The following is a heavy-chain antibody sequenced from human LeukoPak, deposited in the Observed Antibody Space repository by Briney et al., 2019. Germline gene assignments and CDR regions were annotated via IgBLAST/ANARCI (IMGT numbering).Heavy chain of an antibody. Sequence: GGSWRFSFAASGFTFSTYPRSWFGQLPGKGLGGVSAISGSGGSTYYADSVKGRFTISRDNSKNTLYLQMNSLRAEDTAVYYCAKEMIQLDAFDIWGQGTMVTVSS. CDR3: AKEMIQLDAFDI. J-gene: IGHJ3*02. CDR1: GFTFSTYP. D-gene: IGHD5-18*01. V-gene: IGHV3-23*01. CDR2: ISGSGGST.